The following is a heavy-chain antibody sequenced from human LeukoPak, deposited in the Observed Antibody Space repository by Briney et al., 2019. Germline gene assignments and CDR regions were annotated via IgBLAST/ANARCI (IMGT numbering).Heavy chain of an antibody. D-gene: IGHD6-6*01. CDR1: GLTFSNAW. V-gene: IGHV3-15*01. J-gene: IGHJ4*02. CDR3: TTWFIAARTLFDY. CDR2: IKSKTDGGTT. Sequence: GGSLRLPCAASGLTFSNAWMSWVRQAPGKGLEWVGRIKSKTDGGTTDYAAPVKGRFTISRDDSKNTLYLQMNSLKTEDTAVYYCTTWFIAARTLFDYWGQGTLVTVSS.